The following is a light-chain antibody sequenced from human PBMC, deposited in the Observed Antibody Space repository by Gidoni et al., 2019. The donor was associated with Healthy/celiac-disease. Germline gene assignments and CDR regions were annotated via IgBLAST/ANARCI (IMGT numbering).Light chain of an antibody. CDR3: QQYNNWLFT. CDR2: GAA. Sequence: EIVMTQSPATLSVSPGERATLSCRASQSVSSNLAWYQQKPGQAPSLLLYGAATRATGIPARFSGSGSGTEFTLTISSLQSEDFAVYYCQQYNNWLFTFGPGTKVDIK. J-gene: IGKJ3*01. CDR1: QSVSSN. V-gene: IGKV3-15*01.